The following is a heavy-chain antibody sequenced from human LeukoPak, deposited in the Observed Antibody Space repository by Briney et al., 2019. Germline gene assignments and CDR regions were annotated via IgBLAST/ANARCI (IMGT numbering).Heavy chain of an antibody. Sequence: GGSLRLSCAASGFIFSNYWMSWVRQAPGKGLEWVANMKYDGSEKYYVDFVKGRFTISRDNAKNSLYLQMNSLRAEDTAVYYCAYGYGDYWGQGTLVTVSS. CDR3: AYGYGDY. CDR1: GFIFSNYW. D-gene: IGHD5-18*01. CDR2: MKYDGSEK. V-gene: IGHV3-7*01. J-gene: IGHJ4*02.